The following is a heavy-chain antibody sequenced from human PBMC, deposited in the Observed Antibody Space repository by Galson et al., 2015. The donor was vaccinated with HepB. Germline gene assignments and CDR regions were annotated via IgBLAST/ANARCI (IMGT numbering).Heavy chain of an antibody. CDR2: IKSKTDGGTT. D-gene: IGHD2-15*01. CDR3: TTDRYCSGGSCLAPAKYGMDV. J-gene: IGHJ6*02. CDR1: GFTFSNAW. V-gene: IGHV3-15*07. Sequence: SLRLSCAASGFTFSNAWMNWVRQAPGKGLEWVGRIKSKTDGGTTDYAAPVKGRFTISRDDSKNTLYLQMNSLKTEDTAVYYCTTDRYCSGGSCLAPAKYGMDVWGQGTTVTVSS.